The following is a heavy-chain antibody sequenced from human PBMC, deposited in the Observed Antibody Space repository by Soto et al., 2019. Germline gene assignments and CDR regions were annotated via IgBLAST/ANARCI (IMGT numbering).Heavy chain of an antibody. D-gene: IGHD1-1*01. CDR3: AREKVGTTFFDN. V-gene: IGHV4-38-2*02. Sequence: LSLTCSVSGFAISRGYYLSWVRQPPGKGLEWIGSIYPSVSSYHNPSLATRLRLSIDTSKNQFTLNLTSVTAADTALYFCAREKVGTTFFDNWGQGIQVTVS. CDR1: GFAISRGYY. J-gene: IGHJ4*02. CDR2: IYPSVSS.